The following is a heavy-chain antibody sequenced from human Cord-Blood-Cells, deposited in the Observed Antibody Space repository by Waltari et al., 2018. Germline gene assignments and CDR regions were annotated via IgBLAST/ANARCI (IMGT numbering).Heavy chain of an antibody. V-gene: IGHV1-69*01. CDR1: GGTFSSYA. CDR2: IIPSCGTA. D-gene: IGHD3-3*01. Sequence: QVQLVQSGAEVKKPGSSVKVSCKASGGTFSSYAISWVRQAPGQGLEWMGGIIPSCGTANYAQKFQGRVTITADESTSTAYMELSSLRSEDTAVYYCARAVTIFGVVRPGAFDIWGQGTMVTVSS. J-gene: IGHJ3*02. CDR3: ARAVTIFGVVRPGAFDI.